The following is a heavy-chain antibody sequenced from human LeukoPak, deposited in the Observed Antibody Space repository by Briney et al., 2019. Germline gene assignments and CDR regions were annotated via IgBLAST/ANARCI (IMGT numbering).Heavy chain of an antibody. CDR3: AKNEATVSTTLDY. Sequence: GGSPRLSCAVSGFTFSSYAMSWVRQAPGKGLEWISAISGSGDSTYYADSVKGRFTVSRDNSKNTLYLQMNSLRAEDTAVYYCAKNEATVSTTLDYWGQGTLVTVSS. CDR2: ISGSGDST. V-gene: IGHV3-23*01. J-gene: IGHJ4*02. D-gene: IGHD4-11*01. CDR1: GFTFSSYA.